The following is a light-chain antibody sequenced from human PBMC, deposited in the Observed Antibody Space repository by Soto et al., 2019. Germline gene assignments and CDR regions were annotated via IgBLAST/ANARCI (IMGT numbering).Light chain of an antibody. CDR3: SSHASRSTLI. Sequence: QSALSQPASVSGSPGQSITISCTGTSSDIGAYNQVAWYQQHPGKAPKVLIFDVRNRPSGISNRFSGSRSGDTASLTISGLQSEDEADYYCSSHASRSTLIFGGGTKLTVL. J-gene: IGLJ2*01. CDR1: SSDIGAYNQ. CDR2: DVR. V-gene: IGLV2-14*03.